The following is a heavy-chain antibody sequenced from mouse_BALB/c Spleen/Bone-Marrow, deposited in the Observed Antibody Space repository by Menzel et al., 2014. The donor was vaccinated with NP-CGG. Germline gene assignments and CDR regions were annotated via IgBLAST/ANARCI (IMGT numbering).Heavy chain of an antibody. Sequence: VQLVESGAELVRPGTSVKVSCKASGYAFTDYLMEWLKRRPGQSLEWIGVINPGSGSTNYNEKFKDKATLTADKSSSTAYMQLSSLTSDDSAVYFCARYDGYFDYWGQGTILTVSS. CDR3: ARYDGYFDY. D-gene: IGHD2-3*01. J-gene: IGHJ2*01. CDR1: GYAFTDYL. CDR2: INPGSGST. V-gene: IGHV1-54*01.